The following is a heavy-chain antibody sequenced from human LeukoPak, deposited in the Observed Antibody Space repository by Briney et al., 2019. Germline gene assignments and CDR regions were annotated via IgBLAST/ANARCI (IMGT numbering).Heavy chain of an antibody. Sequence: PSETLSLTCTVSGGSISSGSYYWGWIRQPPGKGLEWIGSIYYSGSTYYNPSLKSRVTISVDTSKNQFSLKLSSVTAADTAVYYCASGGVYSSSPDYWGQGTLVTVSS. J-gene: IGHJ4*02. CDR3: ASGGVYSSSPDY. V-gene: IGHV4-39*07. CDR1: GGSISSGSYY. CDR2: IYYSGST. D-gene: IGHD6-13*01.